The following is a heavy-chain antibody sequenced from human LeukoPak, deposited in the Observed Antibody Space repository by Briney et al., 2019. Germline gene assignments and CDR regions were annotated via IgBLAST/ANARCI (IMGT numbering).Heavy chain of an antibody. CDR2: INSDGSST. CDR3: ATAGGSSGSYPLIY. J-gene: IGHJ4*02. D-gene: IGHD6-19*01. V-gene: IGHV3-74*01. Sequence: QPGGSLRLSCAASGFTFSSYWMHWVRHAPGKGLLWVSRINSDGSSTSYADSVKGRFTISRDNSKNTLFLQMNSLRAEDTAVYYCATAGGSSGSYPLIYWGQGTLVTVSS. CDR1: GFTFSSYW.